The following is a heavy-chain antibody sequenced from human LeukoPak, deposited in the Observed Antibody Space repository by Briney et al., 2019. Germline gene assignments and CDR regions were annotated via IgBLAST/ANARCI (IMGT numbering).Heavy chain of an antibody. D-gene: IGHD1-26*01. CDR2: SYNSGTS. CDR3: TRGRLREPRALYYYMDV. CDR1: VASFSDYY. J-gene: IGHJ6*03. Sequence: PSETLSLTCAVSVASFSDYYWSWIRQPPGKGVEWFGESYNSGTSNYNPSLKSRVTISVYTSKNQFSLRLTSVTAADTAVYYCTRGRLREPRALYYYMDVWGNGTTVTVSS. V-gene: IGHV4-34*01.